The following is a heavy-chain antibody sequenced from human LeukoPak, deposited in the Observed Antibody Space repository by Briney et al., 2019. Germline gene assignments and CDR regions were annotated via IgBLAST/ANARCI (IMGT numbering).Heavy chain of an antibody. J-gene: IGHJ3*01. Sequence: SETLSLTCTVSGGSISGSSYYWGWIRQPPGKGLEWIGSIYYSGSTYYNPSLKSRVTISVDTSKTQFSLKLRSVTAADTAVYYCARISSSNWYNERGAFDVWGQGTMVTVSS. CDR3: ARISSSNWYNERGAFDV. V-gene: IGHV4-39*07. CDR1: GGSISGSSYY. CDR2: IYYSGST. D-gene: IGHD6-13*01.